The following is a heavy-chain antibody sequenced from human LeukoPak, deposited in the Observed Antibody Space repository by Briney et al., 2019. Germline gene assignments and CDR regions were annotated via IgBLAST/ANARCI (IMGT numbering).Heavy chain of an antibody. D-gene: IGHD6-6*01. CDR1: GGSFSGYY. J-gene: IGHJ6*03. Sequence: SETLSLTCAVYGGSFSGYYWSWIRQPPGKGLEWIGEINHSGSTNYNPSLKSRVTISVDTSKNQFSLKLSSVTAADTAVYYCARGQRLSSSSRGHYMDVWGKGTTVTVSS. CDR2: INHSGST. V-gene: IGHV4-34*01. CDR3: ARGQRLSSSSRGHYMDV.